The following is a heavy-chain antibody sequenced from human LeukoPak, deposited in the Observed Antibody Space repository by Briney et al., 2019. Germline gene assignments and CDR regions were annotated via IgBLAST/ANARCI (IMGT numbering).Heavy chain of an antibody. J-gene: IGHJ6*03. CDR3: ARRGGKNYGDYVVYDKYMDV. CDR2: IFPSGGEI. CDR1: GFTFSTFA. Sequence: PGGSLRLSCAASGFTFSTFAMIWVRQPPGKGLEWVSSIFPSGGEIHYADSVRGRFTISRDNSKSTLSLQMNSLRAEDTAIYYCARRGGKNYGDYVVYDKYMDVWGTGTTVTVSS. D-gene: IGHD4-17*01. V-gene: IGHV3-23*01.